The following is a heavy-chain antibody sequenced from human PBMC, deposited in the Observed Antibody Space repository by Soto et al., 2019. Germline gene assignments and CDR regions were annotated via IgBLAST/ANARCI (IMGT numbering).Heavy chain of an antibody. CDR3: ARGDIVVVVAAGGMDV. J-gene: IGHJ6*02. V-gene: IGHV3-7*01. CDR2: INQDGSER. CDR1: GFTFTNYW. Sequence: PGGSLRLSCVASGFTFTNYWMTWVRQAPGKGLEWVANINQDGSERTHVDSVKGRFTVSRDNAKNSLYLEMNRLRAEDTAVYYCARGDIVVVVAAGGMDVWGQGTTVTVS. D-gene: IGHD2-15*01.